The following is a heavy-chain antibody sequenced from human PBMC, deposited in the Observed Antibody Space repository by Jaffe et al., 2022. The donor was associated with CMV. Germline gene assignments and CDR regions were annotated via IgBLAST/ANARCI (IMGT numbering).Heavy chain of an antibody. Sequence: EVQLVESGGGLVKPGGSLRLSCAASGFTFSNAWMSWVRQAPGKGLEWVGRIKSKTDGGTTDYAAPVKGRFTISRDDSKNTLYLQMNSLKTEDTAVYYCTLAGRAVRGVIITNYYYMDVWGKGTTVTVSS. CDR3: TLAGRAVRGVIITNYYYMDV. J-gene: IGHJ6*03. CDR2: IKSKTDGGTT. CDR1: GFTFSNAW. V-gene: IGHV3-15*01. D-gene: IGHD3-10*01.